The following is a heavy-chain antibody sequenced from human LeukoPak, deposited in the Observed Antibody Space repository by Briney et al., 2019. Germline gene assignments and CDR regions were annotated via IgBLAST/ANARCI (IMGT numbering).Heavy chain of an antibody. CDR2: IYSGGST. Sequence: GGSLRLSCAASGFTVSSNYMSWVRQAPGKGLEWVSVIYSGGSTYYADSVKGRFTISRDNSKNTLYLQMNSLKTEDTAVYYCTTDGGLPAAAPMNYWGQGTLVTVSS. CDR1: GFTVSSNY. D-gene: IGHD6-13*01. CDR3: TTDGGLPAAAPMNY. J-gene: IGHJ4*02. V-gene: IGHV3-53*01.